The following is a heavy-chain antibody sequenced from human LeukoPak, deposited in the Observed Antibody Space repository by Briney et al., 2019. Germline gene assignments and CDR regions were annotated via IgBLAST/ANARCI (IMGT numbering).Heavy chain of an antibody. J-gene: IGHJ3*02. Sequence: ASVKVSCKASGYTFTSYGISWVRQAPGQGLEWMGWISAYNGNTNYAQKFQGRVTMTTDTSTSTAYMELRSLRSDDTAVYYCAREASGSYYTKDAFDIWGQGTMVTVSS. CDR1: GYTFTSYG. D-gene: IGHD1-26*01. CDR3: AREASGSYYTKDAFDI. CDR2: ISAYNGNT. V-gene: IGHV1-18*01.